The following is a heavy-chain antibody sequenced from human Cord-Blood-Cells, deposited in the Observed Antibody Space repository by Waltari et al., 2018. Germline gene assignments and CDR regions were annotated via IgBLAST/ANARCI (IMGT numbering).Heavy chain of an antibody. CDR1: GYSFTSYW. D-gene: IGHD5-12*01. J-gene: IGHJ2*01. CDR2: IYPGDSDT. V-gene: IGHV5-51*01. Sequence: EVQLVQSGAEVKTPGESLKISCKGSGYSFTSYWIGWVRQMPGRGLEWMGIIYPGDSDTRYGPTFQGQVTISADKPISTAYLQWSSLRASDTAMYYCARSPGSYWYVDLWGRGTLVTGSS. CDR3: ARSPGSYWYVDL.